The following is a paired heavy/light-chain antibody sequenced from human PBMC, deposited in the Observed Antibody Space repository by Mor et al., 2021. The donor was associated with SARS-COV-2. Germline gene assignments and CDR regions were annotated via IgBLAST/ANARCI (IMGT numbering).Light chain of an antibody. V-gene: IGLV2-14*01. Sequence: SVLTQPASVSGSPGQSITISCTGTSDDVGGYNYVAWYQQHPGKAPRLMIYEVSNRPSGVSSRFSGSKSGNTASLTIAGLQAEDEADYHCSSYTSRTNWVFGGGTKLTVL. CDR1: SDDVGGYNY. CDR3: SSYTSRTNWV. CDR2: EVS. J-gene: IGLJ3*02.
Heavy chain of an antibody. CDR1: ESTFNGYG. CDR2: IRNDRTTT. J-gene: IGHJ4*02. V-gene: IGHV3-30*02. D-gene: IGHD2-15*01. CDR3: GTDRGDCSGVRCYSGPGVGY. Sequence: QVQLVESGGGVVQPGGSLRLSCVMSESTFNGYGMHWVRQAPGKGLEWVSFIRNDRTTTSYADSVKGRFTISRDNSKNSLYLQMNSLRAEDTGVYYCGTDRGDCSGVRCYSGPGVGYWGQGTLVTVSS.